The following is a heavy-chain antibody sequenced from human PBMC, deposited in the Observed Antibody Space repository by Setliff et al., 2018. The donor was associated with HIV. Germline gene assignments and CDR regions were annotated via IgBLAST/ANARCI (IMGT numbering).Heavy chain of an antibody. D-gene: IGHD1-1*01. Sequence: SVKVSCKASGGTFSSHPISWVRQAPGQGLDWMGGIIPIFGSPTYAQRFQGRLTITADESTSTAYMELSSLRSEDTAVYYCTRDRNLNREPYYFDYWGQGTLVTVSS. CDR1: GGTFSSHP. V-gene: IGHV1-69*13. CDR2: IIPIFGSP. CDR3: TRDRNLNREPYYFDY. J-gene: IGHJ4*02.